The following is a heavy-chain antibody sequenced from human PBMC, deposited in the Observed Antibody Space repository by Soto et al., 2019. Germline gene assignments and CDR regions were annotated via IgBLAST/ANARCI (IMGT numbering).Heavy chain of an antibody. CDR2: IYYSGST. CDR3: ARAVFWSGCPLNSYYYMDV. V-gene: IGHV4-59*01. J-gene: IGHJ6*03. Sequence: SETLSLTCTVSGGSISSYYWSWIRQPPGKGLEWIGYIYYSGSTNYNPSLKSRVTISVDTSKNQFSLKLSSMTAADTAVYYCARAVFWSGCPLNSYYYMDVWGKGTTVTVSS. D-gene: IGHD3-3*01. CDR1: GGSISSYY.